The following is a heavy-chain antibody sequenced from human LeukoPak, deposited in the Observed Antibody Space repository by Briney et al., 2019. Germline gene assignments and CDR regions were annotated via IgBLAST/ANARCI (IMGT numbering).Heavy chain of an antibody. CDR1: GFTFSSYA. J-gene: IGHJ4*02. V-gene: IGHV3-23*01. D-gene: IGHD3-10*01. Sequence: GSLRLSCAASGFTFSSYAMSWVRQAPGKGLEWVSAISGSGGSTYYADSVKGRFTISRDNSKNTLYLQMNSLRAEDTAVYYCAKEGGDVLLWFGELLPRIDFDYWGQGTLVTVSS. CDR2: ISGSGGST. CDR3: AKEGGDVLLWFGELLPRIDFDY.